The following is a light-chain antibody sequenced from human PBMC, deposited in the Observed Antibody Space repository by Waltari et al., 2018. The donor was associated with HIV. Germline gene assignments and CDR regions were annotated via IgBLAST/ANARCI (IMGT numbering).Light chain of an antibody. CDR3: QQYYSTPLT. CDR2: WAS. CDR1: QNVVYSSNNKNY. V-gene: IGKV4-1*01. Sequence: DIVMTQSPDSLAVSLGERATINCQSSQNVVYSSNNKNYLAWYQQKPGQPPKLLIYWASTRESGVPDRFSGSGSGTDFTLTISSLQAEDVAVYYCQQYYSTPLTFGGGTKVEIK. J-gene: IGKJ4*01.